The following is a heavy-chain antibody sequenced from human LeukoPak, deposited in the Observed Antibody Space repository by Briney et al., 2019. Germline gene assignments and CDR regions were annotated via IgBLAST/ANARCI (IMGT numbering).Heavy chain of an antibody. V-gene: IGHV4-4*07. J-gene: IGHJ5*02. CDR1: GGSISSYY. D-gene: IGHD3-10*01. CDR2: IYTSGST. CDR3: ARDSGTTGEVKFDP. Sequence: AETLSLTCTVSGGSISSYYWSWIRQPAGKGLEWIGRIYTSGSTNYNPSLKSRVTMSVDTSKNQFSLKLISVTAADTAVYYCARDSGTTGEVKFDPWGQGMLVTVSS.